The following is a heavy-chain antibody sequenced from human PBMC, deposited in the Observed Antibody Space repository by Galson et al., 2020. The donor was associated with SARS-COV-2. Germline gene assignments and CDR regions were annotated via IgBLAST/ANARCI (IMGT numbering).Heavy chain of an antibody. CDR1: GFTFNSYS. Sequence: GESLKIPCAASGFTFNSYSMNWVRQAPGKGLEWVSYISTSSSTIHYADSVKARFTISRDNAKNSLYLQMNSLRAEDTAVYYCASEPHPDTAMGLGDYYYGMDVWGQGSTVTVS. CDR3: ASEPHPDTAMGLGDYYYGMDV. D-gene: IGHD5-18*01. V-gene: IGHV3-48*01. CDR2: ISTSSSTI. J-gene: IGHJ6*02.